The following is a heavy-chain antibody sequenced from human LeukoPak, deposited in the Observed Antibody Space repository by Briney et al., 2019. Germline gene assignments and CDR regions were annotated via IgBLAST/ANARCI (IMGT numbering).Heavy chain of an antibody. Sequence: ASVKVSCKASGYIFTGYYMHWVRQAPGQGLEWMGWINPNSGGTNYAQKFQGRVTMTRDTSIITDYMELSRLRSDDTAVYYCARSSSWHTEALDPWGQGALVTVSS. J-gene: IGHJ5*02. V-gene: IGHV1-2*02. CDR2: INPNSGGT. CDR1: GYIFTGYY. CDR3: ARSSSWHTEALDP. D-gene: IGHD6-13*01.